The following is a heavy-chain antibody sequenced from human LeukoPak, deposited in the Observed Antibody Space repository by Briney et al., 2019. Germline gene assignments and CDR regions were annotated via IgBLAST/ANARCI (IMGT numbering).Heavy chain of an antibody. Sequence: SETLSLTCAVSGGSISSSNWWSWVRPPPGKGLEWIGEIYHSGSTNYNPSLKSRVTISVDKSKNQFSLKLSSVTAADTAVYYCARDNAAGIEGYYYGMDVWGQGTTVTVSS. D-gene: IGHD6-13*01. J-gene: IGHJ6*02. CDR1: GGSISSSNW. V-gene: IGHV4-4*02. CDR3: ARDNAAGIEGYYYGMDV. CDR2: IYHSGST.